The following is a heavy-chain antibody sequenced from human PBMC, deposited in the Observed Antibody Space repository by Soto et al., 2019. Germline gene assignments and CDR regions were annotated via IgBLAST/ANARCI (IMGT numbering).Heavy chain of an antibody. Sequence: EVQLVESGGGLVQPGESLRLSCAAAGFAFSSYDMHWVRQATGKGLEWVSGIGPAGDTSYPGSVKGRFTISRENAKNSLYLQMNSVRVGDTAVYYCARGRPYCSSSSCFPDYAMDVWGQGTTVTVSS. D-gene: IGHD2-2*01. V-gene: IGHV3-13*04. CDR2: IGPAGDT. CDR3: ARGRPYCSSSSCFPDYAMDV. J-gene: IGHJ6*02. CDR1: GFAFSSYD.